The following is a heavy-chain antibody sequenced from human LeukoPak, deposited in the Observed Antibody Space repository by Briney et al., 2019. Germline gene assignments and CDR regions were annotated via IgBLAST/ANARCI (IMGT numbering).Heavy chain of an antibody. CDR2: ISSNGGST. Sequence: GGPLRLSCAASGFTFSSYAMHWVRQAPGKGLEYVSAISSNGGSTYYANSVKGRFTISRDNSKNTLYLQMGSLRAEDMAVYYCARDGGYCSGGSCPAYYFDYWGQGTLVTVSS. D-gene: IGHD2-15*01. CDR1: GFTFSSYA. CDR3: ARDGGYCSGGSCPAYYFDY. J-gene: IGHJ4*02. V-gene: IGHV3-64*01.